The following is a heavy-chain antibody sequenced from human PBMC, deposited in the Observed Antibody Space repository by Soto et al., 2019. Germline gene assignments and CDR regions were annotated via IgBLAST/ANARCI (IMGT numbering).Heavy chain of an antibody. D-gene: IGHD3-16*01. Sequence: QVQLGQSGAEVKKPGSSVKVSCKSSGGSFRTYAISWVRQAPGQGPEWMGAIMSVFGSATYAQRFQGRVTITADESTRTSYMELSGLTSGDAAVYYCAASRGFYAAMSVWGQGTTVTVSS. CDR2: IMSVFGSA. CDR3: AASRGFYAAMSV. CDR1: GGSFRTYA. V-gene: IGHV1-69*01. J-gene: IGHJ6*02.